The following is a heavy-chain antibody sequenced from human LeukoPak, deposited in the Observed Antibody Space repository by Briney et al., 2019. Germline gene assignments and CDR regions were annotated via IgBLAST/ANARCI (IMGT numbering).Heavy chain of an antibody. Sequence: GGSLRLSWAASGXTFTNAWLSWVRQAPGKGLEWVGRIKTKTDGGTTDYTAPVKGRFTISRDDSKNTLYLQMNSLKTEDTAVYYCTPNGGYWGQGTLVTVSS. D-gene: IGHD7-27*01. CDR3: TPNGGY. J-gene: IGHJ4*02. CDR2: IKTKTDGGTT. V-gene: IGHV3-15*01. CDR1: GXTFTNAW.